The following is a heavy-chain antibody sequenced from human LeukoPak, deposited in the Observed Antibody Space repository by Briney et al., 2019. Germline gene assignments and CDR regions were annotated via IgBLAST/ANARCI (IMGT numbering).Heavy chain of an antibody. D-gene: IGHD6-6*01. J-gene: IGHJ4*02. CDR2: ITDSGGNT. V-gene: IGHV3-23*01. CDR1: GFSFRNYA. Sequence: GGSLRLSCEASGFSFRNYAMSWVRQAPGKGLEWVSAITDSGGNTYHADSVKGRFTISRDNSKNTLFLQMNSLRVEDTAVYYCAKGSRSSRPYYFDSWGQGTLVTVSS. CDR3: AKGSRSSRPYYFDS.